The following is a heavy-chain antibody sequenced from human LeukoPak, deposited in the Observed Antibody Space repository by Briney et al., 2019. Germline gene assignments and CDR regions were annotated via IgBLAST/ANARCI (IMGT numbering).Heavy chain of an antibody. Sequence: GGSLRLSCAASGFTFSSYWMSWVRQAPGKGLEWVANIKQDGSEKYYVDSVKGRFTISRDNAKNSLYLQMNSLRAEDTAVYYCARAFLRGTSSVGYWGQGTLVTVSS. CDR2: IKQDGSEK. D-gene: IGHD1-1*01. CDR1: GFTFSSYW. V-gene: IGHV3-7*01. J-gene: IGHJ4*02. CDR3: ARAFLRGTSSVGY.